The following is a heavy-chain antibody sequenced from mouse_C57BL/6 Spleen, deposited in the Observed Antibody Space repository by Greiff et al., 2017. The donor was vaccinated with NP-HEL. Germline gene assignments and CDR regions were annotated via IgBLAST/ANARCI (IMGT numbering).Heavy chain of an antibody. V-gene: IGHV5-4*01. Sequence: EVKVIESGGGLVKPGGSLKLSCAASGFTFSSYAMSWVRQTPEKRLEWVATISDGGSYTYYPDNVKGRFTISRDNAKNNLYLQMSHLKSEDTAMYYCAREERLRGGYYAMDYWGQGTSVTVSS. CDR2: ISDGGSYT. CDR3: AREERLRGGYYAMDY. J-gene: IGHJ4*01. D-gene: IGHD2-4*01. CDR1: GFTFSSYA.